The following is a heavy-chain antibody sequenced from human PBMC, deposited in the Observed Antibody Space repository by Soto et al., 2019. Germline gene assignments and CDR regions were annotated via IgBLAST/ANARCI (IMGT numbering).Heavy chain of an antibody. CDR2: IYHSGSA. V-gene: IGHV4-31*03. J-gene: IGHJ4*02. D-gene: IGHD3-22*01. Sequence: SETLSLTCTVSCVSMSSGGHYWNWIRHHPGKGLEWIGYIYHSGSAYYNPSLKSRVTISVDTSKNQFSLKLSSVTAADTAVYYCARRYYYDRSGDYYNDARGQG. CDR3: ARRYYYDRSGDYYNDA. CDR1: CVSMSSGGHY.